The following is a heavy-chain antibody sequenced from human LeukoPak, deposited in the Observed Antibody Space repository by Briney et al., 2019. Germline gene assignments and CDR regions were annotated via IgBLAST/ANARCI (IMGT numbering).Heavy chain of an antibody. CDR3: ARIPGDRPDD. J-gene: IGHJ4*02. CDR1: GGSISSGSYY. D-gene: IGHD7-27*01. Sequence: SQTLSLTCTVSGGSISSGSYYWTWIRQPPGKGLEWVGYMYFGERTNYNPSLKSRATISIDTSKKQFSLNLKSVTAADTAVYYCARIPGDRPDDWGQGTLVTVS. CDR2: MYFGERT. V-gene: IGHV4-61*01.